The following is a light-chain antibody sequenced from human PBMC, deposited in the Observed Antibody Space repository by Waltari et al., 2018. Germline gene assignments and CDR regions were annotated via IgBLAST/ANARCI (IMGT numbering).Light chain of an antibody. CDR2: DVT. J-gene: IGLJ3*02. CDR1: SGDVGAYNY. CDR3: SSFTTNTVVV. Sequence: QSALTQPASVSGSPGQSITISCTGASGDVGAYNYVSWYQQRPDIAPKLIIYDVTKRPSGISSRCSCSKSGNTASLTISGLQAEDEADDYCSSFTTNTVVVFGGGTTLTVL. V-gene: IGLV2-14*01.